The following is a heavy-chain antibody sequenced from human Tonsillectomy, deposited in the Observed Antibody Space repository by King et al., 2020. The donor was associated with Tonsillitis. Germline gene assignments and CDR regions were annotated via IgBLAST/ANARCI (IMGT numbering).Heavy chain of an antibody. CDR2: ISSSSSYT. Sequence: VQLVESGGGLVKPGGSLRLSCAASGFTFSDYYMSWIRQAPGKGLEWVSYISSSSSYTNYADSVKGRFTISRDNAKNSLYLQMNSLRAEETAVYYCARSFRNEWLPQQNWGQGTLVTVSS. D-gene: IGHD3-3*01. V-gene: IGHV3-11*05. CDR1: GFTFSDYY. J-gene: IGHJ4*02. CDR3: ARSFRNEWLPQQN.